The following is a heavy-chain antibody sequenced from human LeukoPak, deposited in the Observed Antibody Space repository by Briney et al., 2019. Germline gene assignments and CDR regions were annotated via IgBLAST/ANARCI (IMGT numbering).Heavy chain of an antibody. V-gene: IGHV4-30-2*01. CDR3: ARGYSYGYGFDP. J-gene: IGHJ5*02. CDR1: GGSISSGGYY. D-gene: IGHD5-18*01. CDR2: IYHSGST. Sequence: NPSETLSLTRTVSGGSISSGGYYWSWIRQPPGQGLEWIGYIYHSGSTYYNPSLKSRVTISVDRSKNQFSLKLSSVTAADTAVYYCARGYSYGYGFDPWGQGTLVTVS.